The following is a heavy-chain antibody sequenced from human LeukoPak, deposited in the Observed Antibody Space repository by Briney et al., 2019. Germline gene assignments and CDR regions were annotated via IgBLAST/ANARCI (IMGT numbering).Heavy chain of an antibody. D-gene: IGHD1-1*01. V-gene: IGHV4-59*01. CDR1: GGSISSYY. J-gene: IGHJ4*02. Sequence: SETLSLTCTVSGGSISSYYWSWIRQPPGKGLEGIGYIYYSGSTNYNPSLKSRVTISVDTSKNQFSLKLSSVTAADTAVYYCARARGNDFMDFDYWGQGTLVTVSS. CDR3: ARARGNDFMDFDY. CDR2: IYYSGST.